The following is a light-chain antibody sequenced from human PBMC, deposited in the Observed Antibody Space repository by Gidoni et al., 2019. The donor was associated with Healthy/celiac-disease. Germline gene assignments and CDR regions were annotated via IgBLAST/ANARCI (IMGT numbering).Light chain of an antibody. CDR3: QQRSNWPPT. V-gene: IGKV3-11*01. Sequence: ETVSTQTPATLSLSPGERATLACRASQSVSSYLAWYQQKPGQAPRLLIYDASNMATGIPARFSGSGSGTDFTLTISSLEPEDFAVYYCQQRSNWPPTFGQGTKVEIK. J-gene: IGKJ1*01. CDR1: QSVSSY. CDR2: DAS.